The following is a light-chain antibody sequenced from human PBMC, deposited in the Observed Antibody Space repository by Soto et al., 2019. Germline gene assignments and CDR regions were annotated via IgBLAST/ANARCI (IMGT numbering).Light chain of an antibody. J-gene: IGKJ5*01. CDR3: LQSHSTPLT. Sequence: DIQMTQIPSTLPASVGDTITIICRASESISGWLAWYQQRPGKAPRVVIFAATLLQSGVPSTFSASGSGTEFTLTISSLHPDDFATYYCLQSHSTPLTFGQGTRLDI. V-gene: IGKV1-5*02. CDR2: AAT. CDR1: ESISGW.